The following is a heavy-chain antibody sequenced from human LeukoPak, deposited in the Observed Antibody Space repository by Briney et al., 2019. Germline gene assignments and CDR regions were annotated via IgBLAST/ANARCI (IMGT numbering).Heavy chain of an antibody. D-gene: IGHD3-16*01. CDR2: IYPGDSDS. CDR1: GYSFSSYW. V-gene: IGHV5-51*01. CDR3: ARRLGGADVFDI. J-gene: IGHJ4*02. Sequence: GESLKISCKGSGYSFSSYWIAWVRQMPGKGLEWMGIIYPGDSDSKYSRSFQGQVTTSADKSINTAYLQWSSLKASDSAMYYCARRLGGADVFDIWGQGSLVTVSS.